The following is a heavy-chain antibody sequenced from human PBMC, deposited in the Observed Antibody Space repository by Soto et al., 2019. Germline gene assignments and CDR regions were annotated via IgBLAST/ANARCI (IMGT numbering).Heavy chain of an antibody. Sequence: GGSLRLSCVASGFIFSKYSMNWVRRAPGKGLEWLSYISSNSVTIYYADSVRGRFTIFRDNAKNSLYLQMNSLRDEDTAVYYCAREDILGTRSFDYWGQGALVTVSS. CDR1: GFIFSKYS. V-gene: IGHV3-48*02. CDR2: ISSNSVTI. D-gene: IGHD1-26*01. J-gene: IGHJ4*02. CDR3: AREDILGTRSFDY.